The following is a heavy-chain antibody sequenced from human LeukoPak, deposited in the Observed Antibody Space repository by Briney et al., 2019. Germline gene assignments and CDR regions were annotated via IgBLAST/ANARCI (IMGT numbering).Heavy chain of an antibody. CDR1: GGTFSSYA. V-gene: IGHV1-69*06. D-gene: IGHD4-17*01. CDR3: ASSHDYGDYVRWFDP. Sequence: ASVKVSCKASGGTFSSYAICWVRQAPGQGLEWMGGIIPIFGTANYAQKFQGRVTITADKSTSTAYMELSSLRSEDTAVYYCASSHDYGDYVRWFDPWGQGTLVTVSS. CDR2: IIPIFGTA. J-gene: IGHJ5*02.